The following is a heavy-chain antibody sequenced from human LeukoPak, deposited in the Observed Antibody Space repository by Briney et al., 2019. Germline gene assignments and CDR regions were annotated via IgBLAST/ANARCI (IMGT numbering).Heavy chain of an antibody. CDR2: IYFRGST. D-gene: IGHD3-16*02. CDR1: GGSISSGSDY. J-gene: IGHJ3*02. V-gene: IGHV4-61*02. Sequence: PSQTLSLTCTVSGGSISSGSDYWSWIRQPAGKGLEWIGRIYFRGSTNYNPSLKSRVTISIDTSKNQFSLNVSSVTAADTAVYYCARIGLWELSFLPEEAFDIWGQGTMVTVSS. CDR3: ARIGLWELSFLPEEAFDI.